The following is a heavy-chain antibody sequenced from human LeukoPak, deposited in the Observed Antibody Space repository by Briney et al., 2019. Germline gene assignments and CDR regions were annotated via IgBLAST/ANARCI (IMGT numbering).Heavy chain of an antibody. CDR2: ISTDGSTR. Sequence: GGSLRLSCTASGFTFSNYLMHWVRQAPGKGLAWVPRISTDGSTRHYADSVKGRSTISRDNAKNTVYLQMNSLRAEDTAVYYCANLAEEWLSLSEFDYWGQGTLVTVSS. CDR3: ANLAEEWLSLSEFDY. V-gene: IGHV3-74*01. CDR1: GFTFSNYL. D-gene: IGHD3-3*01. J-gene: IGHJ4*02.